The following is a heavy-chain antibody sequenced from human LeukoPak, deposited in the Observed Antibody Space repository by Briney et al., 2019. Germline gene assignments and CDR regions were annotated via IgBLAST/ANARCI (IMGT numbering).Heavy chain of an antibody. Sequence: GGSLRLSCAASGFTFTSYEMNWVRQAPGKGLEWVSYISSGGSNIHYADSVKGRFTISRDNSKNTLYLQMNSLRAEDTAVYYCAKVARQQLVRFDAFDIWGQGTMVTVSS. CDR1: GFTFTSYE. V-gene: IGHV3-48*03. CDR2: ISSGGSNI. D-gene: IGHD6-13*01. J-gene: IGHJ3*02. CDR3: AKVARQQLVRFDAFDI.